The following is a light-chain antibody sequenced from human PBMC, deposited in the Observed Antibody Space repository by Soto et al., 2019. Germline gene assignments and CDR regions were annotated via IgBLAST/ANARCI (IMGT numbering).Light chain of an antibody. J-gene: IGKJ4*01. V-gene: IGKV3-20*01. CDR2: GAS. Sequence: EIVLTQSPGTLSLSPGERATLSCRASQSVSNNYLAWYQQKPGQAPRLLIYGASNRATGIPDRFSGSGSGTDFTLKISRVEAEDVGIYYCMQRIGFPLTFGGGTKVDIK. CDR3: MQRIGFPLT. CDR1: QSVSNNY.